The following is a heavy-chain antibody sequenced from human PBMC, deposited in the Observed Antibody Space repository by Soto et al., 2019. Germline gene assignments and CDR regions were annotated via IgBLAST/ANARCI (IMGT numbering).Heavy chain of an antibody. CDR1: GGSISSGGYY. Sequence: PSETLSLTCTVSGGSISSGGYYWSWIRQHPGKGLEWIGYIYYSGSTYYNPSLKSRVTISVDTSKNQFSLKLSSVTAADTAVYYCARVSGCSGGSCYDHDYGDYSISPYFDYWGQGTLVTVSS. V-gene: IGHV4-31*03. D-gene: IGHD2-15*01. CDR2: IYYSGST. CDR3: ARVSGCSGGSCYDHDYGDYSISPYFDY. J-gene: IGHJ4*02.